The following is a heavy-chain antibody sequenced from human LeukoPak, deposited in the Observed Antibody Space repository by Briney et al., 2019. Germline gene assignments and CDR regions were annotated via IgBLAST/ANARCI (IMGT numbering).Heavy chain of an antibody. V-gene: IGHV3-53*05. Sequence: PGGSLRLSSPASGFTVNNSYMTWVRQAPGMGLEWVSLLYSGGSTYYADSVKGRFTISRDNSKNTLYLQMNSLRAEDTAVYYCARGFLWFDPWGQGTLVTVPS. CDR3: ARGFLWFDP. J-gene: IGHJ5*02. CDR2: LYSGGST. CDR1: GFTVNNSY.